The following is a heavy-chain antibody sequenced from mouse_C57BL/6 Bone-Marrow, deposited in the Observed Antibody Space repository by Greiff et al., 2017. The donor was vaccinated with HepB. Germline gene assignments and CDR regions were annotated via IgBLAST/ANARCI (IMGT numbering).Heavy chain of an antibody. CDR1: GYTFTSYG. V-gene: IGHV1-81*01. CDR2: IYPRSGNT. J-gene: IGHJ2*01. D-gene: IGHD1-1*01. Sequence: VKVVESGAELARPGASVKLSCKASGYTFTSYGISWVKQRTGQGLEWIGEIYPRSGNTYYNEKFKGKATLTADKSSSTAYMELRSLTSEDSAVYFCARGITTVVPYFDYWGQGTTLTVSS. CDR3: ARGITTVVPYFDY.